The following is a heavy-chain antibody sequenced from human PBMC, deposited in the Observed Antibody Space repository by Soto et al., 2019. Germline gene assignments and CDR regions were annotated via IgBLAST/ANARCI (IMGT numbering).Heavy chain of an antibody. Sequence: GSLRLSCTTSGFTFSSYIMNWVRQAPGKGLEWVSSISSSTGYIYYADSVKGRFTISRDNAKNSLYLQMNSLRAEDTAVYYCARAGRDGYNLDYWGQGTLVTVSS. CDR3: ARAGRDGYNLDY. V-gene: IGHV3-21*01. D-gene: IGHD5-12*01. CDR2: ISSSTGYI. J-gene: IGHJ4*02. CDR1: GFTFSSYI.